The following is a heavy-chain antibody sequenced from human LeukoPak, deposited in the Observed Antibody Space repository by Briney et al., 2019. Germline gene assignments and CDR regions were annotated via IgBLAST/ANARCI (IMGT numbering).Heavy chain of an antibody. CDR1: GYTFTNYG. CDR3: VKWIEGGEYYYYYGMDV. V-gene: IGHV1-18*01. J-gene: IGHJ6*02. D-gene: IGHD2/OR15-2a*01. CDR2: ISVYNGNT. Sequence: ASVKVSCKASGYTFTNYGLRWVRQAPGQGLEWMGWISVYNGNTKYAQNFQGRVTMTTDTSTSTAYMELRSLRSDDTAVYYCVKWIEGGEYYYYYGMDVWGQGTTVTV.